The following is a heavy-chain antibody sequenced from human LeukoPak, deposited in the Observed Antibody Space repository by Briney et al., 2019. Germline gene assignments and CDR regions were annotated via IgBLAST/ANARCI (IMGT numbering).Heavy chain of an antibody. J-gene: IGHJ2*01. V-gene: IGHV3-20*01. CDR2: INWNGGST. D-gene: IGHD5-18*01. CDR3: VRDPRGYSHGYWYFDL. Sequence: GGSLRLSCAASGFTFDDYGMSWVRQAPGKGLEWVSGINWNGGSTGYADSVKGRFTISRDNAKNSLYLQMNSLRAEDTALYHCVRDPRGYSHGYWYFDLWGRGTLVTVSS. CDR1: GFTFDDYG.